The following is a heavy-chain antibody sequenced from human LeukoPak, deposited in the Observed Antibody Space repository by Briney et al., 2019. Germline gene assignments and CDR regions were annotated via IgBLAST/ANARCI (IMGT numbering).Heavy chain of an antibody. D-gene: IGHD2-15*01. V-gene: IGHV4-59*01. CDR1: GGSISSYY. CDR2: IYYSGST. Sequence: SENLSLTCTVSGGSISSYYWSWIRQPPGKGLEWIGYIYYSGSTNYNPSLKSRVTISVDTSKNQFSLKLSSVAAADTAVYYCARDSDHCSGGSCYSGWFDPWGQGTLVTVSS. CDR3: ARDSDHCSGGSCYSGWFDP. J-gene: IGHJ5*02.